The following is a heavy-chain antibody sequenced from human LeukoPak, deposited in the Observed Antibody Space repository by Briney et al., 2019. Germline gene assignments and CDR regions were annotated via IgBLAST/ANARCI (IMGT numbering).Heavy chain of an antibody. Sequence: GGSLRLSCAASGLTVSSNFMTWVRQTPGKGLEWVSVIYNGGSTYYADSVKGRFPISRDKSKKTVFLQMNSLRAEDTAVYYCATGMSGTYRVDYWRQGTLVIVSS. CDR2: IYNGGST. CDR3: ATGMSGTYRVDY. J-gene: IGHJ4*02. V-gene: IGHV3-53*01. D-gene: IGHD1-26*01. CDR1: GLTVSSNF.